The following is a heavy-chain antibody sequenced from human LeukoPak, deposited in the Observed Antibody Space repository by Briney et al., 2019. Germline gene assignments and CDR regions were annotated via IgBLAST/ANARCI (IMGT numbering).Heavy chain of an antibody. CDR3: ARGRRGRITIFGVGNYFDY. CDR1: GGSFSGYY. J-gene: IGHJ4*02. Sequence: PSETLSLTCAVYGGSFSGYYWSWIRQPPGKRLEWIGEINHSGSTNYNPSLKSRVTISVDTSKNQFSLKLSSVTAADTAVYYCARGRRGRITIFGVGNYFDYWGQGTLVTVSS. V-gene: IGHV4-34*01. D-gene: IGHD3-3*01. CDR2: INHSGST.